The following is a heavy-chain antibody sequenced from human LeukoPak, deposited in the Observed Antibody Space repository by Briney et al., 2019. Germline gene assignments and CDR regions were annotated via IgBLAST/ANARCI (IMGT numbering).Heavy chain of an antibody. J-gene: IGHJ4*02. V-gene: IGHV1-46*01. D-gene: IGHD6-19*01. Sequence: GASVKVSCKVSGYTLTELSIHWVRQAPGQGLEWMGIINPRDGTTTYAQKFRGRLTMTRDTSTVYMELSSLRSGDTAVYYCARGISVGVHDYWGQGTLVSVSS. CDR3: ARGISVGVHDY. CDR1: GYTLTELS. CDR2: INPRDGTT.